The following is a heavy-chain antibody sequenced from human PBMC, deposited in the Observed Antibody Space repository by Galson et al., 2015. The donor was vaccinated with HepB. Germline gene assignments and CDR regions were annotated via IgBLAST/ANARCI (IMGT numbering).Heavy chain of an antibody. CDR3: ARAPGGSYRKLDY. Sequence: SLRLSCAASGFTFSSYAMHWVRQAPGKGLEWVAVISYDGSNKYYADSVKGRFTISRDNSKNTLYLQMNSLRAEDTAVYYCARAPGGSYRKLDYWGQGTLVTVSS. CDR1: GFTFSSYA. CDR2: ISYDGSNK. D-gene: IGHD1-26*01. V-gene: IGHV3-30*04. J-gene: IGHJ4*02.